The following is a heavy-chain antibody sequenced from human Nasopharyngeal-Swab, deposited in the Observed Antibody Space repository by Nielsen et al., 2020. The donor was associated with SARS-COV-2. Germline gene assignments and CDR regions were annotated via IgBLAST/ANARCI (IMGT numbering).Heavy chain of an antibody. CDR3: ARAGPGQEKFDY. Sequence: GESLKISCAASGFTFSSYGMHWVRQAPGKGLEWVAVIWYDGSNKYYADSVKGRFTISRDNSKNTLYLQMNNLRAEDTALYYCARAGPGQEKFDYWGQGTLVTVSS. J-gene: IGHJ4*02. CDR2: IWYDGSNK. CDR1: GFTFSSYG. V-gene: IGHV3-33*01.